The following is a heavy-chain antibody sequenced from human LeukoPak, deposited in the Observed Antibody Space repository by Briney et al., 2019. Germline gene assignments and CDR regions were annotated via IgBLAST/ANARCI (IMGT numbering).Heavy chain of an antibody. D-gene: IGHD3-16*01. CDR1: GFTFSIYA. CDR2: ISGSGGST. J-gene: IGHJ4*02. V-gene: IGHV3-23*01. Sequence: GGSLRLSCAASGFTFSIYAMSWVRQAPGKGLEWVSAISGSGGSTYYADSVKGRFTISRDNSKNTLYLQMNGLRAEDTAVYYCAKDWMGIYGYYFDYWGQGTLVTVSS. CDR3: AKDWMGIYGYYFDY.